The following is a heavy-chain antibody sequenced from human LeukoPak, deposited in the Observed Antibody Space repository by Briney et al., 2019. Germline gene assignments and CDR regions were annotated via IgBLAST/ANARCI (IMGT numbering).Heavy chain of an antibody. CDR3: ATTPRDLGNEGYY. CDR2: ISYDGSNK. Sequence: PGRSLRLSCAASGFTFSSYAMHWVRQAPGKGLEWVAVISYDGSNKYYADSVKGRFTISRDNSKDTLYLQMNSLRAEDTAVYYCATTPRDLGNEGYYWGQGTLVTVSS. CDR1: GFTFSSYA. V-gene: IGHV3-30-3*01. J-gene: IGHJ4*02. D-gene: IGHD1-26*01.